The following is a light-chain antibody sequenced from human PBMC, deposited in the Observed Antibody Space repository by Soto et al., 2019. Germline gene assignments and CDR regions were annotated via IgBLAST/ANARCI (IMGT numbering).Light chain of an antibody. CDR1: SSDVGGYNY. CDR3: RSYAGSKFYV. J-gene: IGLJ1*01. V-gene: IGLV2-8*01. CDR2: EVS. Sequence: SVLTQPPSASWSPGQSVTISCTGTSSDVGGYNYVSWYQQHPGKAPKLMIYEVSKRPSGVPDRFSGSKSGNTASLTVSGLQAEDEAAYHCRSYAGSKFYVSGSGT.